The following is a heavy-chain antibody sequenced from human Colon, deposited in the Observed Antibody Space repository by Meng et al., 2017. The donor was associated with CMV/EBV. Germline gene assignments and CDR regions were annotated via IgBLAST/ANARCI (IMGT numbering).Heavy chain of an antibody. D-gene: IGHD2-15*01. CDR3: TKGARTSVQPWPARWFPCDY. CDR2: IDPDNEST. Sequence: TSYYINCVRQAPVQGIQWMGVIDPDNESTAYAQKFKGRVTMTRSTSTSTVYIELSSLTSEDTAVYYCTKGARTSVQPWPARWFPCDYWGQGTLVTVSS. CDR1: TSYY. J-gene: IGHJ4*02. V-gene: IGHV1-46*01.